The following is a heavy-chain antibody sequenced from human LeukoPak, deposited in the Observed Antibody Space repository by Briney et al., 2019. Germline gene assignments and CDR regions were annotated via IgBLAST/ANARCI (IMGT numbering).Heavy chain of an antibody. V-gene: IGHV3-11*04. CDR2: ISISGTTI. Sequence: GGSLRLSCAASGFTFTDFYMSWIRQAPGKGLEWVSYISISGTTIYYADSVKGRFTFSRDNAKNSLYLQMNSLRAEDTAVYYCAREGSSSWYYFDYWGQGTLVTVSS. D-gene: IGHD6-13*01. J-gene: IGHJ4*02. CDR1: GFTFTDFY. CDR3: AREGSSSWYYFDY.